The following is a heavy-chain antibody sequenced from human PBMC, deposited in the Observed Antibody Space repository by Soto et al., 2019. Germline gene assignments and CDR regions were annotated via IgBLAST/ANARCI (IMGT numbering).Heavy chain of an antibody. D-gene: IGHD6-6*01. V-gene: IGHV4-31*03. Sequence: SETLSLTCIVSGGSMRGGSYCWTWIRQHPGKGLEWVAYISNSGNTYYNPSLETRLTISLDTSKNLFSLSLTSVTTADTALYYCARGSFSSSSSWFGPWGQGTLVTVSS. CDR3: ARGSFSSSSSWFGP. CDR2: ISNSGNT. CDR1: GGSMRGGSYC. J-gene: IGHJ5*02.